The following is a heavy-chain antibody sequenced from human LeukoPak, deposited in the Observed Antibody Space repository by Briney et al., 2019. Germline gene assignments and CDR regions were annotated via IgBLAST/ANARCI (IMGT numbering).Heavy chain of an antibody. Sequence: GGSLRLSCAASGITVSSNYITWVRQAPGKGLEWVSILYSSGGTFYAASVKGQFTISRDNSKSTLYIQMNSLRAEDTAVYYCARAKPKNMARGLIMRRESRYYFDYWGQGTLVTVSS. V-gene: IGHV3-53*01. CDR1: GITVSSNY. CDR2: LYSSGGT. D-gene: IGHD3-10*01. J-gene: IGHJ4*02. CDR3: ARAKPKNMARGLIMRRESRYYFDY.